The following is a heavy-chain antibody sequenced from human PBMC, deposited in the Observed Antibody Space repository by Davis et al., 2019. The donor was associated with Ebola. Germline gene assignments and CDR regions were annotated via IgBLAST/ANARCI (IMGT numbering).Heavy chain of an antibody. J-gene: IGHJ4*02. V-gene: IGHV3-23*01. D-gene: IGHD3/OR15-3a*01. CDR3: ASGQTRSSSVDY. CDR1: EFTFSNYG. Sequence: PGGSLRLSCVASEFTFSNYGMTWVRQAPGKGLEWVSSISAGGTAPYYADSVKGRFTISRDNSKNTVYLQMNSLRAEDTAMYYCASGQTRSSSVDYWGQGTLVTVSS. CDR2: ISAGGTAP.